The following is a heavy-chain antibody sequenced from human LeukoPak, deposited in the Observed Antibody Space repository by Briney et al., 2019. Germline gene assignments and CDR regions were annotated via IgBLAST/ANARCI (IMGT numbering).Heavy chain of an antibody. CDR3: ARDSGGHNYALDGFDI. CDR1: GFTFSTSE. V-gene: IGHV3-48*03. J-gene: IGHJ3*02. CDR2: ISSRGRTI. Sequence: PGGSLRLSCAASGFTFSTSEMNWVRQAPGKGLAWISYISSRGRTIFYADSVKGRFIISRDNAKNSLYLQMNSLRAEDTAAYYCARDSGGHNYALDGFDIWGQGTMVTVSS. D-gene: IGHD5-24*01.